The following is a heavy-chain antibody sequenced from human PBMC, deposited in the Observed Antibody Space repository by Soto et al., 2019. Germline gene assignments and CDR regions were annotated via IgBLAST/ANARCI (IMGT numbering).Heavy chain of an antibody. Sequence: ASVMLSCKASGYTFTSYYMHWVRQAPGQGLEWMGWINPNSGGTNYAQKFQGWVTMTRDTSISTAYMELSRLISDDTAVYYCARDGYDFWSGFSYWGQGTLVTVSS. J-gene: IGHJ4*02. V-gene: IGHV1-2*04. CDR2: INPNSGGT. D-gene: IGHD3-3*01. CDR3: ARDGYDFWSGFSY. CDR1: GYTFTSYY.